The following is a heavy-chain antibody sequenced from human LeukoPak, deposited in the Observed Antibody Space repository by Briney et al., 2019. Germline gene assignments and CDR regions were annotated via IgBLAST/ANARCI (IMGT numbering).Heavy chain of an antibody. J-gene: IGHJ4*02. CDR1: GGSISSTSYY. CDR2: INHSGST. Sequence: PSETLSLTCLVSGGSISSTSYYWSWIRQPPGKGLEWIGEINHSGSTNYNPSLKSRVTISVDTSKNQFSLKLSSVTAADTAVYYCAGKNYYDSSGYPRWGQGTLVTVSS. V-gene: IGHV4-39*07. CDR3: AGKNYYDSSGYPR. D-gene: IGHD3-22*01.